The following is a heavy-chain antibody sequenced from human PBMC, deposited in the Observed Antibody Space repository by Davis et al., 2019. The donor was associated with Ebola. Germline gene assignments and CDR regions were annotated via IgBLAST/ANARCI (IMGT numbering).Heavy chain of an antibody. Sequence: GESLKISCAASGFTFNDAWMNWIRQAPGKGLVWVSRINSDGSSTSYADSVKGRFTISRDNAKNTLYLQMNSLRAENTAVYYCARWLRFHGFDPWGQGTLVTVSS. D-gene: IGHD5-12*01. CDR3: ARWLRFHGFDP. J-gene: IGHJ5*02. V-gene: IGHV3-74*01. CDR1: GFTFNDAW. CDR2: INSDGSST.